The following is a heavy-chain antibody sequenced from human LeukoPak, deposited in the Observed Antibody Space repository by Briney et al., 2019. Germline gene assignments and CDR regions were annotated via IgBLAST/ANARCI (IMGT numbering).Heavy chain of an antibody. CDR3: ARDRCSSTSCYDRFKY. J-gene: IGHJ4*02. D-gene: IGHD2-2*01. Sequence: GGSLRLSCAASGFTFSSYWMSWVRQAPGKGLEWVANIKQDGSEKYYVDSVKGRFTISRDNAKNSLYLQMNSLRAEDTAVYYCARDRCSSTSCYDRFKYWGQGTLVTVSS. CDR2: IKQDGSEK. CDR1: GFTFSSYW. V-gene: IGHV3-7*01.